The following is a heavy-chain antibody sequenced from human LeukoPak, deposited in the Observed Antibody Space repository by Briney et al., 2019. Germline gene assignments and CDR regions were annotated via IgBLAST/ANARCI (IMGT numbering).Heavy chain of an antibody. J-gene: IGHJ4*02. V-gene: IGHV3-23*01. Sequence: GGSLRLSCVASGFTFKSHNMNWVRQAPGKGLEWVSTISGGGGSTYYADSVKGRFTISRDNSKNTLYLQVNSLRAEDTAVYYCAKGGKWDVTPFDYWGQGTLVTVSS. D-gene: IGHD1-26*01. CDR2: ISGGGGST. CDR3: AKGGKWDVTPFDY. CDR1: GFTFKSHN.